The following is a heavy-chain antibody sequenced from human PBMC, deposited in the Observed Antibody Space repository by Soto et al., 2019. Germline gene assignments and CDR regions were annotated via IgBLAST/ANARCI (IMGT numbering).Heavy chain of an antibody. CDR1: GLTFISYT. D-gene: IGHD6-13*01. CDR3: VRDYLIAAAGSSWFDP. J-gene: IGHJ5*02. CDR2: ISYDGSEK. V-gene: IGHV3-30-3*01. Sequence: PGGSLRLSCAASGLTFISYTFHWVRQAPGKGLEWVALISYDGSEKYYADSVRGRFTISRDNSNNTLYLQMNSLRGDDTAVYYCVRDYLIAAAGSSWFDPWGQGTLVTVSS.